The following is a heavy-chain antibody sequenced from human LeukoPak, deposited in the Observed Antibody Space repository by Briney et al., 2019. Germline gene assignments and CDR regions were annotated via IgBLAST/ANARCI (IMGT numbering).Heavy chain of an antibody. V-gene: IGHV4-34*01. D-gene: IGHD3-22*01. CDR2: INHSGST. J-gene: IGHJ5*02. CDR3: ASGRSGYPRGWFDP. Sequence: PSETLSLTCAVYGGSFSGYYWSWIRQPPGKGLEWIGEINHSGSTNYNPSLKSRVTISVDTSKNQFSLKLSSVTAADTAVYYCASGRSGYPRGWFDPWGQGTLVTVSS. CDR1: GGSFSGYY.